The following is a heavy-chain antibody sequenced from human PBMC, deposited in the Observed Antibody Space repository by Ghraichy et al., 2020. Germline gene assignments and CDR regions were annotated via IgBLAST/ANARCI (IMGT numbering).Heavy chain of an antibody. CDR2: IDYSGRT. Sequence: SETLSLTCTVSGGSISSSSYSWGWIRQPPGKGLEWIGSIDYSGRTYYNLSLKSRLTIFIDTSKNQFSLKVNSVAAADTSVYYCARARLSGAYHGAFDYWGQGTLVTVSS. D-gene: IGHD3-16*01. V-gene: IGHV4-39*01. J-gene: IGHJ4*02. CDR3: ARARLSGAYHGAFDY. CDR1: GGSISSSSYS.